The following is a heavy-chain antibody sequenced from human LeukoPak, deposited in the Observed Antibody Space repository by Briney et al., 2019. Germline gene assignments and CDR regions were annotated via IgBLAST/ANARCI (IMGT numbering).Heavy chain of an antibody. Sequence: SETLSLTCSVSGDSITDYYWSWIRRPPGKGLEWIGFIYHSGNTNYNPSLSTRVTMSVDTSRTQISLNLRSVTAADTAVYYCAREEGIATSGALEYWGQGILVTVSS. D-gene: IGHD6-13*01. V-gene: IGHV4-59*01. CDR3: AREEGIATSGALEY. J-gene: IGHJ4*02. CDR2: IYHSGNT. CDR1: GDSITDYY.